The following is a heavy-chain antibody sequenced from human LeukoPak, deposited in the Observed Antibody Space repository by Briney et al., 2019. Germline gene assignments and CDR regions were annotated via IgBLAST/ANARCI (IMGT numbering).Heavy chain of an antibody. Sequence: GGSLRLSCAASGFTVSSNYMSWVRKAPGKGLEWVSVIYSGGSTYYADSVKGRFTISRDNSKNTLYLQMNSLRAEDTAVYYCARDLMGYDSSGYYYVSDYWGQGTLVTVSS. V-gene: IGHV3-66*02. CDR2: IYSGGST. CDR1: GFTVSSNY. J-gene: IGHJ4*02. D-gene: IGHD3-22*01. CDR3: ARDLMGYDSSGYYYVSDY.